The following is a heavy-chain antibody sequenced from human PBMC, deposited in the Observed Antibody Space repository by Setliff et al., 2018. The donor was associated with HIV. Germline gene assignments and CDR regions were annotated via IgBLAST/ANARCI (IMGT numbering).Heavy chain of an antibody. V-gene: IGHV4-61*09. CDR1: GGSISSGSYY. CDR2: IYTNGYT. CDR3: ARGPPGIQNDAFDV. Sequence: TLSLTCSVSGGSISSGSYYWTWIRQPAGKGPEWIGHIYTNGYTNYNPSLKSRVTISVDTSKNQFSLRLTSVTAADTAVYYCARGPPGIQNDAFDVWGQGTMVTVSS. J-gene: IGHJ3*01.